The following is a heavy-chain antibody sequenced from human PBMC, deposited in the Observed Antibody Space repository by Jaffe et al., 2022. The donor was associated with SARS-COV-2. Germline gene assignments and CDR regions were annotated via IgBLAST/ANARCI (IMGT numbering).Heavy chain of an antibody. D-gene: IGHD1-26*01. Sequence: EAELVESGGGLVQPGGSLRLSCAASGFTFSTYAMSWVRQAPGKGLEWVSSITKSGENTYYADSVTGRFTISRDNSKNTVYLQVNSLRAEDTAVYYCANHRWAVVFYYYYMDVWGKGTTVTVSS. CDR1: GFTFSTYA. J-gene: IGHJ6*03. CDR3: ANHRWAVVFYYYYMDV. V-gene: IGHV3-23*04. CDR2: ITKSGENT.